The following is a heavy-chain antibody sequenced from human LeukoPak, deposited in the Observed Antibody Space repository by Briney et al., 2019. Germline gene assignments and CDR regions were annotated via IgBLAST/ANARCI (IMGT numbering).Heavy chain of an antibody. V-gene: IGHV1-69*13. CDR1: GGTISSDA. CDR2: IIPIFGTA. CDR3: ARPDRRYSSSPYFDY. J-gene: IGHJ4*02. Sequence: ASVKVSCKASGGTISSDAISWVRQAPGQGLEWMGGIIPIFGTANYAQKFQGRVTITADESTSTAYMELSSLRSEDTAVYYCARPDRRYSSSPYFDYWGLGTLVTVSS. D-gene: IGHD6-6*01.